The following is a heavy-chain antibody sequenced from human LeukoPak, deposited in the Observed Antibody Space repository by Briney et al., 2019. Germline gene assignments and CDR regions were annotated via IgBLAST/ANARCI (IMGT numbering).Heavy chain of an antibody. V-gene: IGHV3-48*03. CDR2: ISSSGSTI. CDR3: ARAGYSYGYWFDC. J-gene: IGHJ4*02. CDR1: GFTFSSYE. D-gene: IGHD5-18*01. Sequence: GGSLRLSCAASGFTFSSYEMNWVRQAPGKGLEWASYISSSGSTIYYADSVKGRFTISRDNAKNSLYPQMNSLRAEDTAVYYCARAGYSYGYWFDCWGQGTLVTVSS.